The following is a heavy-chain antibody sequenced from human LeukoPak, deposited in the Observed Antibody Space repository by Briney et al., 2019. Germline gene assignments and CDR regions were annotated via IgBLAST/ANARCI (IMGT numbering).Heavy chain of an antibody. Sequence: PGGSLRLSCAASGFTLSSYSMNWVRQAPGKGLEWVSSISSSSRYICYADSVKGRFTISRDNAKNSLYLQMNSLRAEDTAVYYCARHMVRGVIPPFDYWGQGTLVTVSS. CDR3: ARHMVRGVIPPFDY. V-gene: IGHV3-21*01. CDR1: GFTLSSYS. J-gene: IGHJ4*02. D-gene: IGHD3-10*01. CDR2: ISSSSRYI.